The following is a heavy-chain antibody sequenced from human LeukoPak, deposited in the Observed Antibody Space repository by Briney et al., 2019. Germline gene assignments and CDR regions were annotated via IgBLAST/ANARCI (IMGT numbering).Heavy chain of an antibody. V-gene: IGHV3-21*01. CDR3: VRVGVRAWFDS. CDR1: GFSFSHYA. D-gene: IGHD3-16*02. CDR2: ISSSSTSI. Sequence: GGSLRLSCAASGFSFSHYAMNWVRQAPGKGLERVSAISSSSTSIQYADSVKGRFTISRDDAKNSLYLQLDSLRVEDTAVYYCVRVGVRAWFDSWGQGTLVTVSS. J-gene: IGHJ5*01.